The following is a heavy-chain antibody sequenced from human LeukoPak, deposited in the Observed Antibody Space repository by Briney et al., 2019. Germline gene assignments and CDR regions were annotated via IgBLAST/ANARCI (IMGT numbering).Heavy chain of an antibody. Sequence: SETLSLTCTVSGGSISSSYWSWIRQPPGRGLEWIGYIYYSVRTNYNPSLKSRVTISVGTSKNQFSLKLSSVTAADTAVYYCARHYGSGSRDAFDIWGQGTMVTVSS. CDR3: ARHYGSGSRDAFDI. CDR2: IYYSVRT. V-gene: IGHV4-59*08. D-gene: IGHD3-10*01. CDR1: GGSISSSY. J-gene: IGHJ3*02.